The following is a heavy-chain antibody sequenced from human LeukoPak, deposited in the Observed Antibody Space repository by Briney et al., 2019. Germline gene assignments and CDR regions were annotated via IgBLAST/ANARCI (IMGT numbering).Heavy chain of an antibody. CDR3: ARGLFYDSSGSFDY. J-gene: IGHJ4*02. CDR2: IIPIFGTA. D-gene: IGHD3-22*01. Sequence: ASVKVSCKASGGTFSSYAISWVRQAPGQGLEWMGGIIPIFGTANYAQKFQGRVTITADESTSTAYMELSSLRSEDTAVYYCARGLFYDSSGSFDYWGQGTLVTVSS. V-gene: IGHV1-69*13. CDR1: GGTFSSYA.